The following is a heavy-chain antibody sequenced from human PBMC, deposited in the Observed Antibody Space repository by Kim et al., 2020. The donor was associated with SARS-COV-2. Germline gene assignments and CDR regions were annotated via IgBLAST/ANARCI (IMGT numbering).Heavy chain of an antibody. V-gene: IGHV3-33*05. Sequence: GGSLRLSCAASGFTFNDYAMHWVRQAPGKGLEWVTVISYDGSNKYYADSVKGRFTISRDNSKNMLYLQMNSLRAEDTAVYYCARGTGGGHSGYDDYWCQG. CDR3: ARGTGGGHSGYDDY. J-gene: IGHJ4*02. D-gene: IGHD5-12*01. CDR1: GFTFNDYA. CDR2: ISYDGSNK.